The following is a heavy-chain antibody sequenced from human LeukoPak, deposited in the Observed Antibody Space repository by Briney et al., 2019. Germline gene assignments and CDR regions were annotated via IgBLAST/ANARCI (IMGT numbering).Heavy chain of an antibody. CDR1: GGSISSSTYY. CDR2: IYYRGST. CDR3: ARLGRTYYDFWSGP. D-gene: IGHD3-3*01. J-gene: IGHJ5*02. Sequence: SETLSLTCTVSGGSISSSTYYWGWIRQPPGKGLEWIGAIYYRGSTYYNPSLKSRVTISVDTSKNQFSLKLTSVTAADTAVYYCARLGRTYYDFWSGPWGQGTLVTVSS. V-gene: IGHV4-39*01.